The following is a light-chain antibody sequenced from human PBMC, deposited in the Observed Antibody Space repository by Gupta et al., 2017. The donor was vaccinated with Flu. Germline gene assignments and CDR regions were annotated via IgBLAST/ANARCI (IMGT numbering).Light chain of an antibody. CDR2: AAS. V-gene: IGKV1-39*01. CDR1: QRVNSY. Sequence: PTFLSASVGDRVTITCRASQRVNSYLDWYQQKPGKAPKLLIFAASRMESGVPSRFSGSGSGTDFTLTISSLQPEDFGTYYCQQRVSTPGTFGRGTKVEIK. CDR3: QQRVSTPGT. J-gene: IGKJ4*01.